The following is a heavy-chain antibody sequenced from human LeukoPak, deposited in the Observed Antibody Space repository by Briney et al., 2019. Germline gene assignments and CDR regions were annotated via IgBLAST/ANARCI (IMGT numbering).Heavy chain of an antibody. Sequence: ASVKVSCKGSGYTFTNYAVHWVRQAPGQRLEWLGWINPGNGDTKYSQNFQGRVTVTSDTSAATAYVELSSLTSEDTAVYYCARERWHCRVNCYSVYYYALDVWGQGTTVTVSS. CDR2: INPGNGDT. V-gene: IGHV1-3*01. J-gene: IGHJ6*02. CDR1: GYTFTNYA. D-gene: IGHD2-15*01. CDR3: ARERWHCRVNCYSVYYYALDV.